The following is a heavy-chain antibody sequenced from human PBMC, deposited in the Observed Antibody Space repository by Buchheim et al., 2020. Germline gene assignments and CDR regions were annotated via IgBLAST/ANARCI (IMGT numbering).Heavy chain of an antibody. J-gene: IGHJ4*02. V-gene: IGHV3-74*01. CDR2: ISSDGIWT. CDR1: GFTFNGYL. D-gene: IGHD3-10*01. CDR3: ARASLGYGSGSYPGY. Sequence: EVQLVEAGGGLVQPGGSLRLSCAASGFTFNGYLMHWVRQVPGKGLEWVSRISSDGIWTAYADSVKGRFTISRDNAKNKLYLQMNSLRAEDTAVYYCARASLGYGSGSYPGYWGQGTL.